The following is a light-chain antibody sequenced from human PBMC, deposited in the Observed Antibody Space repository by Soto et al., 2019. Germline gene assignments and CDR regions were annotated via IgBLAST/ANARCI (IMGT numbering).Light chain of an antibody. CDR2: LGS. J-gene: IGKJ1*01. Sequence: DIVMTQSQLSLPVTPGEPASISCRSSQSLLHSNGYNYLDWYLQKPGQSPQLLIYLGSNRASGVPDRFSGSGSGTDFTLKISRVEAEDVGVYYCMQALQTPTFGQGTKWIS. CDR1: QSLLHSNGYNY. V-gene: IGKV2-28*01. CDR3: MQALQTPT.